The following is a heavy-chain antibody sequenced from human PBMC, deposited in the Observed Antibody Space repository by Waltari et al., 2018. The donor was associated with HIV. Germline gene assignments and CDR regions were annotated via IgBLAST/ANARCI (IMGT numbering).Heavy chain of an antibody. CDR1: GLKSETFG. Sequence: VHLVESGGGSVQPGTSLIRSCVASGLKSETFGMPWVRQVPWKGLEWVAGIVWDGTVIGYADSAKGRFIISRDNAKNSVYLQMNSLRREDTALYYCTNAAVAGLGALENWGQGAAVTVSS. CDR2: IVWDGTVI. J-gene: IGHJ3*02. CDR3: TNAAVAGLGALEN. V-gene: IGHV3-9*02. D-gene: IGHD6-19*01.